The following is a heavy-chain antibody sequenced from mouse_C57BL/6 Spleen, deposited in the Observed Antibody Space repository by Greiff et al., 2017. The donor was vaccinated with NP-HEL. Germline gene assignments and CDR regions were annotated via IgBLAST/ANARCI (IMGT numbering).Heavy chain of an antibody. CDR3: ASSANSFYAMDY. J-gene: IGHJ4*01. D-gene: IGHD3-3*01. CDR1: GFNIKDYY. V-gene: IGHV14-2*01. CDR2: IDPEDGET. Sequence: VHVKQSGAELVKPGASVKLSCTASGFNIKDYYMHWVKQRTEQGLEWIGRIDPEDGETKYAPKFQGKATITADTSSNTAYLQLSSLTSEDTAVYYCASSANSFYAMDYWGQGTSVTVSS.